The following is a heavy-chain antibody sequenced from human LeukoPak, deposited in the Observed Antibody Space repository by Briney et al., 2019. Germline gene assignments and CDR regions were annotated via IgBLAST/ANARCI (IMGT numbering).Heavy chain of an antibody. Sequence: GGSLRLSCAASGFTFSSYAMRWVRQAPGKALEWVSAISGSGGSTYYADSVKGRFTISRDNSKNTLYLQMNSLRAEDTAVYYCAKGRSGYDQNWFDPWGQGTLVTVSS. CDR3: AKGRSGYDQNWFDP. D-gene: IGHD5-12*01. CDR2: ISGSGGST. V-gene: IGHV3-23*01. J-gene: IGHJ5*02. CDR1: GFTFSSYA.